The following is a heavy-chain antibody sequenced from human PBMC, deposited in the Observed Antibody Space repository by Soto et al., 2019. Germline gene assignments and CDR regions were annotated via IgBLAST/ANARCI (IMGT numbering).Heavy chain of an antibody. J-gene: IGHJ6*04. CDR1: GFTFRSHA. CDR3: ARDGQSLAPYALDV. V-gene: IGHV3-33*01. D-gene: IGHD6-19*01. CDR2: IWYDGSNK. Sequence: QVQVVESGGGVVQPGRSLRLSCTASGFTFRSHAMHWVRQAPGKGLEWVAQIWYDGSNKYYADSVKGRFTISRDNSKHTLYVQMDSLRVEDTAVYYCARDGQSLAPYALDVWGKGTSVTVSA.